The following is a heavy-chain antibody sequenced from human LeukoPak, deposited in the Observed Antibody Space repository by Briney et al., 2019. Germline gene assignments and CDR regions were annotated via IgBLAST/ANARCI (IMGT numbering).Heavy chain of an antibody. V-gene: IGHV4-39*01. D-gene: IGHD3-16*01. CDR2: IYYSGST. J-gene: IGHJ6*03. CDR3: ARHPIMITFGGGMDDYYYYYMDV. Sequence: PSETLSLTCTVSGGSISSSSYYWGWIRQPPGKGLEWIGSIYYSGSTYYNPSLKSRVTISVDTSKNQFSLKLSSVTAADTAVYYCARHPIMITFGGGMDDYYYYYMDVWGKGTTVTISS. CDR1: GGSISSSSYY.